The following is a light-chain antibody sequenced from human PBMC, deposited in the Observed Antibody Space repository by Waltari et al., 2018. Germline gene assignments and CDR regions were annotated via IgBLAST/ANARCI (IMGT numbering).Light chain of an antibody. CDR1: QSVSSF. V-gene: IGKV3-11*01. CDR3: QQRDNWPWT. J-gene: IGKJ1*01. CDR2: DAS. Sequence: DIVLTQSPATVSLSPGERATLSSRTSQSVSSFVAWYHQNPGQPPRLLIADASNRASGISDRITASGSGLDFTLTISSLEPEDVGVYYCQQRDNWPWTFGQGTKVEIK.